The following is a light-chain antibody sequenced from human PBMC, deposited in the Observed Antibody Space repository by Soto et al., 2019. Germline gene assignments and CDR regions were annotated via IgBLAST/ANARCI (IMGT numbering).Light chain of an antibody. J-gene: IGKJ4*01. CDR2: AAS. CDR1: RSISSY. V-gene: IGKV1-39*01. Sequence: DIQMTQSPSSLSASVGDRVTITCRASRSISSYLNWYQQKPGKAPKLLIYAASSLQSGVPSKFSGSGSGAEFTLTISSLQAEDFATYFCQQTYSIPLTFGGGTKVEIK. CDR3: QQTYSIPLT.